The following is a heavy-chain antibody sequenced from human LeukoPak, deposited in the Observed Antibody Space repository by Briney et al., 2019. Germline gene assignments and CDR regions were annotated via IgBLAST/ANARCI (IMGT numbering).Heavy chain of an antibody. V-gene: IGHV4-59*11. D-gene: IGHD1-26*01. CDR1: GGSIGSHY. J-gene: IGHJ4*02. Sequence: PSETLSLTCTVSGGSIGSHYWSWIRQPPGRGLEWIGYVYYSGSTSYIPSLKSRVTISVDTSKNQFSLNLSSVTAADTAVYYCARTSGTYLTFDYWGQGTLVTVSS. CDR2: VYYSGST. CDR3: ARTSGTYLTFDY.